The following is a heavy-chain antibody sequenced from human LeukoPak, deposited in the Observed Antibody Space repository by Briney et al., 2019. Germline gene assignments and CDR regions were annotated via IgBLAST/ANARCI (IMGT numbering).Heavy chain of an antibody. D-gene: IGHD3-22*01. CDR1: GGSISTSDKY. CDR2: SHDTMST. Sequence: SETLSLTCIVSGGSISTSDKYWVWIRQPPGKVLGWIGSSHDTMSTYDNPALKSRVTMSIDRSTNKFSLKLSSVTVADTAVYYCARDARDGSGTYLRIFDRWGQGTLVTVSS. J-gene: IGHJ5*02. CDR3: ARDARDGSGTYLRIFDR. V-gene: IGHV4-39*07.